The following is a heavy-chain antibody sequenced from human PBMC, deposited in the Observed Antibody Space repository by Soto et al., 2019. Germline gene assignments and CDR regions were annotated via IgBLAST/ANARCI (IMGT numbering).Heavy chain of an antibody. D-gene: IGHD3-10*01. CDR3: ARGRKSITMVRGKRNNWFAP. Sequence: PSENLSLTFAVYGGSFSGYCWNWISQHPGKGLEWIGEINHRGSTNYNPSLKSRVTISVDTSKNQFSLKLSSVTAADTVVYCCARGRKSITMVRGKRNNWFAPWGQGTLVTSP. CDR2: INHRGST. J-gene: IGHJ5*02. CDR1: GGSFSGYC. V-gene: IGHV4-34*01.